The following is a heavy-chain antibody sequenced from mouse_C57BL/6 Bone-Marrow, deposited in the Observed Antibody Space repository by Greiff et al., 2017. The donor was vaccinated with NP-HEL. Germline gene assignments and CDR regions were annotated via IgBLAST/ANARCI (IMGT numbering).Heavy chain of an antibody. Sequence: EVMLVESGGGLVKPGGSLKLSCAASGFTFSSYAMSWVRQTPEKRLEWVATISDGGSYTYYPDNVKGRFTISRDNAKNNLYLQMSHLKSEDTAMYYCASLINGVWGTGTTVTVSS. CDR2: ISDGGSYT. D-gene: IGHD1-3*01. V-gene: IGHV5-4*03. CDR1: GFTFSSYA. J-gene: IGHJ1*03. CDR3: ASLINGV.